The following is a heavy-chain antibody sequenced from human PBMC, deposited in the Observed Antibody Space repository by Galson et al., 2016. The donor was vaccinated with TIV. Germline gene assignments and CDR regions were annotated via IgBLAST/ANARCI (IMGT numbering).Heavy chain of an antibody. D-gene: IGHD5-24*01. CDR3: AREMSTKGPYFDN. J-gene: IGHJ4*02. CDR1: GFMFRSYA. V-gene: IGHV3-30-3*01. Sequence: SLRLSCATSGFMFRSYAMHWVRQAPGKGLDWVAVISYDGGNPHYADSVRGRFTISRDNSRNTLDLQMNSLRPEDTAVYFCAREMSTKGPYFDNWGQGTLVTVSS. CDR2: ISYDGGNP.